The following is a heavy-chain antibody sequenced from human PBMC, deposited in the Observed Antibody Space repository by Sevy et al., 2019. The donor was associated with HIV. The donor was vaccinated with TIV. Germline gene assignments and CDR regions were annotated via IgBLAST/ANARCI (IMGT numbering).Heavy chain of an antibody. CDR1: GFTFSNAW. Sequence: GGSLRLSCAGSGFTFSNAWMSWVRQAPGKGLEWVGRIKSKTDGGTADHAAPVKGRFTIARDDSKNTLYIQMNSLKTEDTAVYYCTKDGMYYDILTGYERVVDYWGQGTLVTVSS. V-gene: IGHV3-15*01. CDR2: IKSKTDGGTA. J-gene: IGHJ4*02. CDR3: TKDGMYYDILTGYERVVDY. D-gene: IGHD3-9*01.